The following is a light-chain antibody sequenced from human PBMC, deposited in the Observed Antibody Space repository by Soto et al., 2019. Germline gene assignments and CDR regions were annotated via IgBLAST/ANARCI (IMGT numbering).Light chain of an antibody. CDR3: QVWDNSVGV. Sequence: SYELTQPPSVSVAPGQTARITCGGTNIGSKSVHWYQQKPGQAPVLVVYDDSDRPSGIPERFSGSNSGNTATLTISRVDAGDEADYYCQVWDNSVGVFGTGTKVTVL. CDR2: DDS. V-gene: IGLV3-21*02. J-gene: IGLJ1*01. CDR1: NIGSKS.